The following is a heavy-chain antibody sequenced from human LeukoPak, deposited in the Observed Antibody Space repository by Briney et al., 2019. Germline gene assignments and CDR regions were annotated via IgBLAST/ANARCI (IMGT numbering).Heavy chain of an antibody. CDR1: GFTFSSYS. J-gene: IGHJ6*03. Sequence: GGSLRLSXAASGFTFSSYSMNWVCQAPGKGMEWVSSISSSSSYIYYADSVKGRFTISRDNAKNSLYLQMNSLRAEDTAVYYCARWPQKYYYDSSGYPPPYYYYMDVWGKGTTVTVSS. D-gene: IGHD3-22*01. V-gene: IGHV3-21*01. CDR3: ARWPQKYYYDSSGYPPPYYYYMDV. CDR2: ISSSSSYI.